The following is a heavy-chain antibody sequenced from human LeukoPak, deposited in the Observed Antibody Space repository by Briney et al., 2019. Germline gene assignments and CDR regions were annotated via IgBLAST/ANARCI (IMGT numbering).Heavy chain of an antibody. V-gene: IGHV1-2*02. J-gene: IGHJ3*02. CDR3: ARDSGVGPLLPHAFDI. CDR2: INPNSGGT. D-gene: IGHD1-26*01. Sequence: GASVKVSCKASGYTFTGYYMHWVRQAPGQGLEWMGWINPNSGGTNYAQKFQARVTMTTDTSTSTAYMELRSLKSDDTAVYYCARDSGVGPLLPHAFDIWGQGTMVTVSS. CDR1: GYTFTGYY.